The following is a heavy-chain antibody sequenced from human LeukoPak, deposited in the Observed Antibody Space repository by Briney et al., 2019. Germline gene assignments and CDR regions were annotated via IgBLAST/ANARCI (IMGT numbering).Heavy chain of an antibody. CDR2: INPSGGST. V-gene: IGHV1-46*01. CDR3: ARDGGPYSSGWYGPDYYYGMDV. D-gene: IGHD6-19*01. J-gene: IGHJ6*02. Sequence: ASVKVSCKASGYTFTSYYMHWVRQAPGQGLEWMGIINPSGGSTSYAQKFQGRVTMTRDTSTSTVYMELSSLRSEDTAVYYCARDGGPYSSGWYGPDYYYGMDVWGQGTTVTVSS. CDR1: GYTFTSYY.